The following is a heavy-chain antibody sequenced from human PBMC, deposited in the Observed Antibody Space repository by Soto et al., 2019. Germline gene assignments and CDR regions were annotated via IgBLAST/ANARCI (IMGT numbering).Heavy chain of an antibody. CDR3: AKVGRIAAVSFFDY. D-gene: IGHD6-13*01. J-gene: IGHJ4*02. CDR2: ISGSGGST. Sequence: VQLVQSGAEVKKPGSSVKVSCKASGGTFSSYAMSWVRQAPGKGLEWVSAISGSGGSTYYADSVKGRFTISRDNSKNTLYLQMNSLRAEDTAVYYCAKVGRIAAVSFFDYWGQGTLVTVSS. V-gene: IGHV3-23*04. CDR1: GGTFSSYA.